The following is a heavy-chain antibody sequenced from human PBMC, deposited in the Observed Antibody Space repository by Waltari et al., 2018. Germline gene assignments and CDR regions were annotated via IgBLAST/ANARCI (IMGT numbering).Heavy chain of an antibody. D-gene: IGHD6-19*01. CDR3: AREVAVAGTGWFDP. V-gene: IGHV3-74*01. J-gene: IGHJ5*02. CDR1: GFTFSSYW. Sequence: EVQLVESGGGLVQPGGSLRLSCAASGFTFSSYWMHWVRQAPGKGLVWVSRINSDGSSTSYADSVKGRFTISRDNAKNTLYLQMNSLRAEDTAVYYCAREVAVAGTGWFDPWGQGTLVTVSS. CDR2: INSDGSST.